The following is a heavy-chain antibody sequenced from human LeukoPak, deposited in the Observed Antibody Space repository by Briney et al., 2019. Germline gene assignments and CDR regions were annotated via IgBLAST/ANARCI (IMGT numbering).Heavy chain of an antibody. Sequence: GESLKISCNASGNRVIDNWIGGGRQTPGKGLEWMGIIYFVDSDTRYNPPFDGEVITSDDKSTATAYLQWSSLKYSDTAIYYCGKSSLGGSYHAYDYWGQGTRVTVSS. D-gene: IGHD3-16*02. J-gene: IGHJ4*02. CDR3: GKSSLGGSYHAYDY. CDR2: IYFVDSDT. V-gene: IGHV5-51*01. CDR1: GNRVIDNW.